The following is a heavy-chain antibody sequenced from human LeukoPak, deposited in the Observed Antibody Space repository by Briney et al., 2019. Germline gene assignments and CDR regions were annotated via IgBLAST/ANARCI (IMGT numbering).Heavy chain of an antibody. V-gene: IGHV4-39*02. Sequence: PSETLSLTCTVSSGSISNYYWAWIRQPPGKGLEWIGSVYYGRSPYFNPSLESRATISVDTSKNHFSLKMSSVTAADTAVYYCARSSGTGTFSYWGQGTLVTVSS. CDR2: VYYGRSP. D-gene: IGHD6-25*01. J-gene: IGHJ4*02. CDR3: ARSSGTGTFSY. CDR1: SGSISNYY.